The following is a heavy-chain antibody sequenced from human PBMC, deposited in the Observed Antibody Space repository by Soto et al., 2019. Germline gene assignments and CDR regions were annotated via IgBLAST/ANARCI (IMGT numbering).Heavy chain of an antibody. CDR1: GGSISSGGYY. CDR2: IYYSGST. V-gene: IGHV4-31*03. Sequence: SETLSLTCTVSGGSISSGGYYWSWIRQHPGKGLEWIGYIYYSGSTYYNPSLKSRVTISVDTSKNQFSMKLSSVTAADTAVYYCAKNGAGYCSGGSCSYGPTGGMDVWGQGTTVTVS. CDR3: AKNGAGYCSGGSCSYGPTGGMDV. J-gene: IGHJ6*02. D-gene: IGHD2-15*01.